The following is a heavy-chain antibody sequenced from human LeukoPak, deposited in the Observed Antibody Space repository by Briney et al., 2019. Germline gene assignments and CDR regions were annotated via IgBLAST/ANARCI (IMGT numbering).Heavy chain of an antibody. CDR1: GGSFSGYY. CDR2: INHSGST. CDR3: ARQGSFDCFDY. J-gene: IGHJ4*02. V-gene: IGHV4-34*01. Sequence: SETLSLTCAVYGGSFSGYYWSWIRQPPGKGLEWIGEINHSGSTNYNPSLKSRVTISVDTSKNQFSLKLSSVTAADTAVYYCARQGSFDCFDYWGQGTLVTVSS. D-gene: IGHD3-9*01.